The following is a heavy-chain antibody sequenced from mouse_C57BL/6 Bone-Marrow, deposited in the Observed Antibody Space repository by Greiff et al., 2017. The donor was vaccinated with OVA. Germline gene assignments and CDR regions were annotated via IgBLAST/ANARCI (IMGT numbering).Heavy chain of an antibody. CDR3: ARHDYSNYYAMDY. V-gene: IGHV5-17*01. D-gene: IGHD2-5*01. CDR2: ISSGSSTI. CDR1: GFTFSDYG. Sequence: EVQRVESGGGLVKPGGSLKLSCAASGFTFSDYGMHWVRQAPEKGLEWVAYISSGSSTIYYADTVKGRFTISRDNAKNTLFLQMTSLRSEDTAMYYCARHDYSNYYAMDYWGQGTSVTVSS. J-gene: IGHJ4*01.